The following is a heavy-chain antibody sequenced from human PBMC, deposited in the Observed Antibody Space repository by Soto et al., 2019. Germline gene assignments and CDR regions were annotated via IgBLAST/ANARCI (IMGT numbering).Heavy chain of an antibody. CDR3: ARAGDIVVVPAAIEADVGFDY. Sequence: XSVKVSCKASVYTFTSYGISWVRQAPGQGLEWMGWISAYNGNTNYAQKLQGRVTMTTDTSTSTAYMELRSLRSDDTAVYYCARAGDIVVVPAAIEADVGFDYWGQGTLVTVSS. V-gene: IGHV1-18*01. CDR2: ISAYNGNT. J-gene: IGHJ4*02. D-gene: IGHD2-2*02. CDR1: VYTFTSYG.